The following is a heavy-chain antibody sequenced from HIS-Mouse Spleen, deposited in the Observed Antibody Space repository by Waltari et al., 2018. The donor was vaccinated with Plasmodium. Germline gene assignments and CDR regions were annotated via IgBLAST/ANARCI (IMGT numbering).Heavy chain of an antibody. J-gene: IGHJ3*02. V-gene: IGHV4-59*01. CDR1: GGSISSYY. CDR2: IYYSGST. Sequence: QVQLQESGPGLVKPSETLSLTCTVSGGSISSYYWSWIRQPPGKGLEWIGYIYYSGSTNYNPSPKSRVTISVDTSKNQFSLKLSSVTAADTAVYYCARDGYSSSWYPFDIWGQGTMVTVSS. CDR3: ARDGYSSSWYPFDI. D-gene: IGHD6-13*01.